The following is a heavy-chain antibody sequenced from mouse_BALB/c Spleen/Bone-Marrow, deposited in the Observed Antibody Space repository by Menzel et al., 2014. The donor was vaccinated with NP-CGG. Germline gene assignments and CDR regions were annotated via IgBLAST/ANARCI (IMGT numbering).Heavy chain of an antibody. Sequence: EVKLQESGGGLVKPGGSLKLSCAASGFTFRDYYMYWVRQTPEKRLEWVATISDGGTYTYYSDSVKGRFTISRDKAKNKLYLQMTNLMSEDTAMYRCVRDGDYRYAWFSYWGQGTLVTVSA. CDR3: VRDGDYRYAWFSY. D-gene: IGHD2-14*01. J-gene: IGHJ3*01. CDR1: GFTFRDYY. V-gene: IGHV5-4*02. CDR2: ISDGGTYT.